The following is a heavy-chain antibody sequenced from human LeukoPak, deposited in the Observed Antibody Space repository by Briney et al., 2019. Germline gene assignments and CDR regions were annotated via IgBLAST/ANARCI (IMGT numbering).Heavy chain of an antibody. CDR2: TYYRSKWYN. Sequence: SQTLSLTCAISGDSVSSNSAAWNWIRQSPSRGLEWLGRTYYRSKWYNDYAVSVKSRITINPDTSKNQFSLQLNSVTPEDTAVYYCARGTYDILTGNTESYFDYWGKGTLVTVSS. CDR3: ARGTYDILTGNTESYFDY. V-gene: IGHV6-1*01. J-gene: IGHJ4*02. D-gene: IGHD3-9*01. CDR1: GDSVSSNSAA.